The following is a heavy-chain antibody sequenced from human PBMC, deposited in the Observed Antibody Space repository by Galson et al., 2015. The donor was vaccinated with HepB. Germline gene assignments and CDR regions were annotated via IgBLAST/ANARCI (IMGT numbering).Heavy chain of an antibody. CDR3: ARGTLRFLEWLPFDY. Sequence: SLRLSCAASGFTFSSYSMNWVRQAPGKGLEWVANISSSSSTIYYADSVKGRFTISRDNAKNSLYLQMNSLRDEDTAVYYCARGTLRFLEWLPFDYWGQGTLVTVSS. J-gene: IGHJ4*02. CDR2: ISSSSSTI. CDR1: GFTFSSYS. V-gene: IGHV3-48*02. D-gene: IGHD3-3*01.